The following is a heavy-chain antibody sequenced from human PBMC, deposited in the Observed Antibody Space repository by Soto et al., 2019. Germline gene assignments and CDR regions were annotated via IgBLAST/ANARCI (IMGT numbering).Heavy chain of an antibody. D-gene: IGHD6-19*01. CDR2: ISSSSSYI. J-gene: IGHJ5*02. CDR1: GFTFSSES. CDR3: ARDEIAVAGAPNWLDP. Sequence: GGSLRLSCAASGFTFSSESMNWVRQAPGKGLEWVSSISSSSSYIYYADSVKGRFTISRDNAKNSLYLQMNSLRVEDTAVYYCARDEIAVAGAPNWLDPWGQGTLVTVSS. V-gene: IGHV3-21*01.